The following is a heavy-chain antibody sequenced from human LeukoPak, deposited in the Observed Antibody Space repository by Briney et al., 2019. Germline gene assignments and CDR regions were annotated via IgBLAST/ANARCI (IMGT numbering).Heavy chain of an antibody. J-gene: IGHJ3*02. CDR3: ARGAGAFDI. Sequence: PGKSLRLSCAASGFTFSGYPIHWVRQAPGKGLEWVAVISYDGSNKYYADSVKGRFTISRDNSKNTLYLQMNSLRAEDTALYHCARGAGAFDIWGQGTMVTVSS. V-gene: IGHV3-30-3*01. CDR1: GFTFSGYP. CDR2: ISYDGSNK.